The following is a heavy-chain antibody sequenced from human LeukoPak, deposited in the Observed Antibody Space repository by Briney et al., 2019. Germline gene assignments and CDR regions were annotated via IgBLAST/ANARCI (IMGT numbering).Heavy chain of an antibody. D-gene: IGHD1-26*01. CDR2: INPNSGGA. Sequence: ASVKVSCKASGYTFTGYYIHWVRQAPGQGLEWMGWINPNSGGANYAQNFQGRVTLTRDTSISTAYMELSRLTSDDTAVYYCARDVMWANFDYWGQGTLVTVSS. J-gene: IGHJ4*02. CDR3: ARDVMWANFDY. CDR1: GYTFTGYY. V-gene: IGHV1-2*02.